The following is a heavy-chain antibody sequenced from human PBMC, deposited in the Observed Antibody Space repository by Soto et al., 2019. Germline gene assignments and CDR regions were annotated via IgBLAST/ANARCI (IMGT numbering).Heavy chain of an antibody. CDR2: IYYSGST. Sequence: QLQLQESGPGLVKPSETLSLTCTVSGGSISSSSYYWGWIRQPPGKGLEWIGSIYYSGSTYYNPSIKSRVTISVDTPKNQFSLKLSSVTAADTAVYYCARHRCSGGSCYEYFQHWGQGTLVTVSS. CDR1: GGSISSSSYY. V-gene: IGHV4-39*01. CDR3: ARHRCSGGSCYEYFQH. J-gene: IGHJ1*01. D-gene: IGHD2-15*01.